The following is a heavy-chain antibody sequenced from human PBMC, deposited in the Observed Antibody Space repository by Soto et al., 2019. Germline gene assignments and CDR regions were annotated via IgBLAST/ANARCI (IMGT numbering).Heavy chain of an antibody. J-gene: IGHJ4*02. D-gene: IGHD3-16*01. Sequence: QVQLVQSGAEVKKPGASVKVSCKTSGYTFNSYGISWVRQAPGQRLEWMGWISAYNGNTKYAQKVQGRVTMTTDTSTSTAYMDLRSLRSDYTAVYYCARDPALGGPFDYWGQGTLVTVSS. CDR3: ARDPALGGPFDY. CDR2: ISAYNGNT. CDR1: GYTFNSYG. V-gene: IGHV1-18*01.